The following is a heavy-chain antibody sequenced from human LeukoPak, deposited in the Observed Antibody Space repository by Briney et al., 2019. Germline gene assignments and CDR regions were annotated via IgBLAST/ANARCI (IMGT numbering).Heavy chain of an antibody. CDR2: IYYSGST. D-gene: IGHD3-3*01. J-gene: IGHJ1*01. CDR1: GGSISSWY. V-gene: IGHV4-59*05. CDR3: ARTGGITIFGVVPRYFQH. Sequence: PSETLSLTCTVSGGSISSWYWSWIRQPPGKGLEWIGSIYYSGSTYYNPSLKSRVTISVDTSKNQFSLKLSSVTAADTAVYYCARTGGITIFGVVPRYFQHWGQGTLVTVSS.